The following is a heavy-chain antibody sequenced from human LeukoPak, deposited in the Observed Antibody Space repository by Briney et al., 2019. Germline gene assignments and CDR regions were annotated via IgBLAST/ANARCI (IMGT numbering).Heavy chain of an antibody. CDR1: GFTFNNYP. V-gene: IGHV3-23*01. J-gene: IGHJ4*02. D-gene: IGHD1-1*01. Sequence: SGGSLRLSCAAPGFTFNNYPMSWVRQAPGKGLEWVAAIGDKGVDTKYADSVKGRFTISRGNSKNTLYLQMNSLRVEDTAIYYCGKDWKLDYWGQGTLVTVSS. CDR2: IGDKGVDT. CDR3: GKDWKLDY.